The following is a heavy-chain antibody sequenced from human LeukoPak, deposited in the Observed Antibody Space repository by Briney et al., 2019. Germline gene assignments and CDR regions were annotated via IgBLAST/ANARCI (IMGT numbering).Heavy chain of an antibody. CDR2: IYSGGST. CDR1: GFTVSSNY. V-gene: IGHV3-53*01. Sequence: PGGSLRLSCAASGFTVSSNYMSWVRQAPGKGLEWVSVIYSGGSTYYADSVKGRFTISRDNSKNTLYLQMNSLRAEDTAIYYCAKDADTAMVTFAYWGQGTLVTVSS. D-gene: IGHD5-18*01. CDR3: AKDADTAMVTFAY. J-gene: IGHJ4*02.